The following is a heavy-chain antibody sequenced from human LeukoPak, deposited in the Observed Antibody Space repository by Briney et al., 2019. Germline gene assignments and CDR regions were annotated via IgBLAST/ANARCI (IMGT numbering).Heavy chain of an antibody. D-gene: IGHD1-1*01. V-gene: IGHV4-59*01. Sequence: SGTLSHTRPFTVGSLSRYYLSWMRQPPAKGLAWVGYNYYSGSTNYNPSLQSGVTIPVDTSKNKFYLKLSAVTAADTAVYYCARDQLRAFDIWGQGTMVTVSS. J-gene: IGHJ3*02. CDR1: VGSLSRYY. CDR2: NYYSGST. CDR3: ARDQLRAFDI.